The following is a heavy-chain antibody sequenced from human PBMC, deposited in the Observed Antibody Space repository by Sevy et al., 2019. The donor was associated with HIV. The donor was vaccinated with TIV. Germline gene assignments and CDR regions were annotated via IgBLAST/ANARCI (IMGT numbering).Heavy chain of an antibody. CDR3: ARSTQVAGRSNWFDP. CDR2: ISTYNSIR. J-gene: IGHJ5*02. D-gene: IGHD6-19*01. Sequence: ASVKVSCKASGYTFTSYGISWVRQAPGQGLEWMGWISTYNSIRNSAQKFQDRVTMTTDTSTSTAYMELRSLRSDDTAVYYCARSTQVAGRSNWFDPWGQGTLVTVSS. V-gene: IGHV1-18*01. CDR1: GYTFTSYG.